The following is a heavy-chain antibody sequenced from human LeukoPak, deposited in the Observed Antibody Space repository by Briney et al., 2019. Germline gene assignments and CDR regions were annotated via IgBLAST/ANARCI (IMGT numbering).Heavy chain of an antibody. CDR3: ARVNTAMVRSGWSAYYYYYYMDV. J-gene: IGHJ6*03. CDR2: MNPNSGNT. D-gene: IGHD5-18*01. V-gene: IGHV1-8*01. Sequence: GASVKVSCKASGYTFTTYDINWVRQATGQGLEWMGWMNPNSGNTGYAQKFQGRVTITRNTSISTAYMELSSLRSEDTAVYYCARVNTAMVRSGWSAYYYYYYMDVWGKGTTVTVSS. CDR1: GYTFTTYD.